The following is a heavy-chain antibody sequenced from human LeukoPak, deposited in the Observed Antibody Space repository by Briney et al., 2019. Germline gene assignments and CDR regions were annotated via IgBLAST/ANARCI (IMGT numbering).Heavy chain of an antibody. CDR2: IYHSGST. D-gene: IGHD3-3*01. CDR1: GGSISSGGYS. Sequence: SETLSLTCAVSGGSISSGGYSWSWIRQPPGKGLEWIGYIYHSGSTYYNPSLKSRVTISVDRSKIQFSLKLSSVTAADTAVYYCARGPPSYDFWSGYSAAWDYWGQGTLVTVSS. V-gene: IGHV4-30-2*01. CDR3: ARGPPSYDFWSGYSAAWDY. J-gene: IGHJ4*02.